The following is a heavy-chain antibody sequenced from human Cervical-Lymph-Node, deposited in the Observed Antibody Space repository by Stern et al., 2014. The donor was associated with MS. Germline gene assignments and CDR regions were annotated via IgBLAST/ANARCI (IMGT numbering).Heavy chain of an antibody. Sequence: EVQLVESGGALVQPGRSLRLSCAASGFTFEDFAMPWVRLTPGKGLEGVSGITHNGGSLGYADSVKGRFSISRDNAKSSLYLELSSLRREDTALYYCVKDIGWTFGGDIVPLFDRWGQGTLVTVSS. CDR2: ITHNGGSL. V-gene: IGHV3-9*01. CDR1: GFTFEDFA. J-gene: IGHJ4*02. CDR3: VKDIGWTFGGDIVPLFDR. D-gene: IGHD3-16*02.